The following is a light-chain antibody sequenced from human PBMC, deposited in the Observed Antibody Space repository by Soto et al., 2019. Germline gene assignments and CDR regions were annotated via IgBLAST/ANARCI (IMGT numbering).Light chain of an antibody. V-gene: IGLV2-14*01. CDR2: DVN. CDR3: SSYKSSSTLPDV. CDR1: SSDVGGYNL. Sequence: QSALTQPASVSGSPGQSITISCTGTSSDVGGYNLVSWYQPSPDKAPKLLIFDVNTRPSGVSNRCSGSKSGNTASLTISGRQAEDEADYYCSSYKSSSTLPDVFGTGTKLTVL. J-gene: IGLJ1*01.